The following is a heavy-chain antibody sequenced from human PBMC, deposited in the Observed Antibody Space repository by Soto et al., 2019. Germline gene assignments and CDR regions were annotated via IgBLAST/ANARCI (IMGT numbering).Heavy chain of an antibody. J-gene: IGHJ1*01. CDR3: ARGELRMFQH. V-gene: IGHV4-59*01. D-gene: IGHD1-7*01. Sequence: QVQLQESGPGLVKPSETLSLTCTVSGGSISSYYWSWIRQPPGKGLEWIGYIYYSGSTNYNPSLKSRVTISVDTSKNQFSLKLSSVTAADTAVYYCARGELRMFQHWGQGTLVTVSS. CDR1: GGSISSYY. CDR2: IYYSGST.